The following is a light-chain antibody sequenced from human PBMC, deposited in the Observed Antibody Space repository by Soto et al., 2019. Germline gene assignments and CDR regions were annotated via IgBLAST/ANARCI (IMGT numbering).Light chain of an antibody. CDR3: QQHNNWPPRGT. Sequence: EIVLTQSPGTLSLSPGERATLSCRASQSVTSSYLAWYQQKPGQAPRLLIYGASSRAAGIPDRFSGSGSGTDFTLTISRLEPEDFAVYYCQQHNNWPPRGTFGQGTKVDIK. CDR2: GAS. J-gene: IGKJ1*01. V-gene: IGKV3-20*01. CDR1: QSVTSSY.